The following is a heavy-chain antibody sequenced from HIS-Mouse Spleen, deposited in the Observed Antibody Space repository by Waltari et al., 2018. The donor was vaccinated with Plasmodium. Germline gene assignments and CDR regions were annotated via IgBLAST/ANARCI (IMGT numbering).Heavy chain of an antibody. Sequence: QVQLVESGGGVVQPGRSLRLSCAASGFPFSSFCMHWVRQAPGKGLEWVAVISYDGSNKYYADSVKGRFTISRDNSKNTLYLQMNSLRAEDTAVYYCAKDRRSSSWYVDYWGQGTLVTVSS. J-gene: IGHJ4*02. CDR2: ISYDGSNK. V-gene: IGHV3-30*18. CDR3: AKDRRSSSWYVDY. CDR1: GFPFSSFC. D-gene: IGHD6-13*01.